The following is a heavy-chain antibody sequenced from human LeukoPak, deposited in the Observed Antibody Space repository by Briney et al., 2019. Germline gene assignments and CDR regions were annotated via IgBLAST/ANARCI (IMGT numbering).Heavy chain of an antibody. CDR1: GFTVSTNY. CDR2: IESDGSSA. V-gene: IGHV3-74*01. D-gene: IGHD3-10*01. CDR3: ARDQAGAFDI. Sequence: GGSLRLSCAASGFTVSTNYMSWVRQAPGKGLVWVSRIESDGSSASYADSVKGRFTISRGNVRNTLYPQMNSLRDEDTAIYYCARDQAGAFDIWGQGTMVTVSS. J-gene: IGHJ3*02.